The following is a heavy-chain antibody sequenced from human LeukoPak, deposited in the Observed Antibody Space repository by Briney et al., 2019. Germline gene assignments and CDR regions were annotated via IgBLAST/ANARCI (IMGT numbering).Heavy chain of an antibody. CDR3: ARRTSPTDI. CDR1: GFTFSSYS. V-gene: IGHV3-48*02. J-gene: IGHJ3*02. CDR2: ISSSSSTI. Sequence: GGSLRLSCAASGFTFSSYSMNWVRQTPGKGLEWVSYISSSSSTIYYADSVKGRFTISRDNAKNSLYLQMNNLRDEDTAVYYCARRTSPTDIWGQGTMVTVSS.